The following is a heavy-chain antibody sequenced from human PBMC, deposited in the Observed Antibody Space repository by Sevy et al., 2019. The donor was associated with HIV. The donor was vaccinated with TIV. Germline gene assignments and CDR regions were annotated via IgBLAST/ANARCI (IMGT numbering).Heavy chain of an antibody. CDR2: ISSGGSHI. J-gene: IGHJ4*02. CDR3: ARVRYNYDSYYFNY. Sequence: GGSLRLSCAASIFTFSDYYMTWIRQAPGKGLECVSHISSGGSHIHYADSVKGRFTISRDNAKKSLYLQMNSLTAEDTAVYYCARVRYNYDSYYFNYWGQGTLVTVSS. V-gene: IGHV3-11*01. D-gene: IGHD5-18*01. CDR1: IFTFSDYY.